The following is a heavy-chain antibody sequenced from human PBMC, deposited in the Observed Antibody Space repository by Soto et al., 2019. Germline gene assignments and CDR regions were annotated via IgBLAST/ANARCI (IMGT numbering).Heavy chain of an antibody. V-gene: IGHV1-8*01. Sequence: QVQLVQSGAEVKKPGASVKVSCKASGYTYNSYDINWVRQATGQGLEWMGWMNPNSGNTGYAQKFQGRVTMTRNTSISTAYMELSSLRSEDTAVYYCARGINYYASGDDAFDIWGQGTMVTVSS. J-gene: IGHJ3*02. CDR2: MNPNSGNT. D-gene: IGHD3-10*01. CDR3: ARGINYYASGDDAFDI. CDR1: GYTYNSYD.